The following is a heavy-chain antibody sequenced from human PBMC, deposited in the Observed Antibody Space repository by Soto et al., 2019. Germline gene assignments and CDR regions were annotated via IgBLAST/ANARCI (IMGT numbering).Heavy chain of an antibody. CDR2: ISGSGGST. D-gene: IGHD5-12*01. CDR1: EFTFDDYA. V-gene: IGHV3-23*01. CDR3: AKDGYLNLSAPTK. J-gene: IGHJ4*02. Sequence: PGGSLRLSCAASEFTFDDYAMHWVRQAPGKGLEWVSAISGSGGSTYYADSVKGRFTISRDNSKNTLYLQMNSLRAEDTAVYYCAKDGYLNLSAPTKWGQGTLVTVSS.